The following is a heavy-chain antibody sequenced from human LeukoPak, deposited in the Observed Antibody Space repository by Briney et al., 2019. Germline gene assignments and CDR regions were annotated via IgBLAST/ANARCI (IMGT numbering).Heavy chain of an antibody. CDR2: ISYDGSNK. CDR3: AKEVVVTAMMASDY. D-gene: IGHD2-21*02. V-gene: IGHV3-30*18. J-gene: IGHJ4*02. Sequence: GRSLRPSCAASGFTFSSYGMHWVRQAPGKGLEWVAVISYDGSNKYYADSVKGRFTISRDNSKNTLYLQMNSLRAEDTAVYYCAKEVVVTAMMASDYWGQGTLVTVSS. CDR1: GFTFSSYG.